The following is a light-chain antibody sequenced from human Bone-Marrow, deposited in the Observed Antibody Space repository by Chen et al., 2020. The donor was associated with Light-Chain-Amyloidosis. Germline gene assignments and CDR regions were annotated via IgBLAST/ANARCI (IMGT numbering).Light chain of an antibody. V-gene: IGKV1-39*01. CDR3: QQSYSMSSIT. CDR2: AAS. Sequence: DIRMTQSPSSLSASVGDRVTITCRASQRISNYLNWYQQKPGKAPKLLIHAASTLQSGVPLRFSGSGSGTDFILTISSVQPEDFAIYYCQQSYSMSSITFGQGTRLEIK. CDR1: QRISNY. J-gene: IGKJ5*01.